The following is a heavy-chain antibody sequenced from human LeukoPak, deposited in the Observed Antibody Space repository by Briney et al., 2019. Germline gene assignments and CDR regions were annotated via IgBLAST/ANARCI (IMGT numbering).Heavy chain of an antibody. J-gene: IGHJ4*02. V-gene: IGHV3-23*01. Sequence: GESLRLSCAASGFTFSSYAMSWVRQAPGKGLEWVSAISGSGGSTYYADSVKGRFTISRDNSKNTLYPQMNSLRAEDTAVYYCAKMGSDFWSGYYYGSSSYWGQGTLVTVSS. D-gene: IGHD3-3*01. CDR3: AKMGSDFWSGYYYGSSSY. CDR1: GFTFSSYA. CDR2: ISGSGGST.